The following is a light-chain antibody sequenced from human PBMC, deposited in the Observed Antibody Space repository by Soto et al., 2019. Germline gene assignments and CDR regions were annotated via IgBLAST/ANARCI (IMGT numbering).Light chain of an antibody. J-gene: IGLJ1*01. Sequence: QSVLTQPPSASGSPGQSVTISCTGTSSDVGAYNYVSWYQQHPGKAPKLMIYEVSNRPSGVSNRFSGSKSGNTASLTISGLQAEDEADYYCSSYTSSSTLDVFGTGTKVTVL. CDR2: EVS. CDR1: SSDVGAYNY. V-gene: IGLV2-14*01. CDR3: SSYTSSSTLDV.